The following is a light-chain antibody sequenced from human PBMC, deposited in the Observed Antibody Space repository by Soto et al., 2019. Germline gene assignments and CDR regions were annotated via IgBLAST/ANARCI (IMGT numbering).Light chain of an antibody. CDR2: EVS. J-gene: IGLJ1*01. V-gene: IGLV2-14*01. CDR1: SSDVGYYNY. Sequence: QSVLTQPASVSASPGQSITISCTGTSSDVGYYNYVSWYQQHPGKAPKLMIYEVSNRPSGVSNRFSGSKSGNTASLTISGLQAEDEADYFCSSFAGSYTHVFGTGTKLTVL. CDR3: SSFAGSYTHV.